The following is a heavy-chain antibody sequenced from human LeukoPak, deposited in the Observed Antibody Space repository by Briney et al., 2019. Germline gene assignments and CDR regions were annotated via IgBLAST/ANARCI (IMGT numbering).Heavy chain of an antibody. V-gene: IGHV3-64*01. J-gene: IGHJ4*02. CDR1: GFTVSNNY. Sequence: PGGSLRLSCAASGFTVSNNYMSWVRQAPGRGLEYVSAITSNGGSTFYANSVKGRFTISRDNSKNTLYLQMGSLRAEDMAVYYCTRGPGYDYVWGSYRVDYWGQGTLVTVSS. D-gene: IGHD3-16*02. CDR2: ITSNGGST. CDR3: TRGPGYDYVWGSYRVDY.